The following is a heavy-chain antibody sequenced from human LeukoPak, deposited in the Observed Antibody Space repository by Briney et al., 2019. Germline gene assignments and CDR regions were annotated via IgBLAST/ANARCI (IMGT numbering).Heavy chain of an antibody. D-gene: IGHD6-13*01. Sequence: PGGSLRLSCAASGFTVSSIYMNWVRQAPGKGLEWVSVIYSGGTTYYADSVKGRFTISRDNSKNTLYLQMNRLRVEDTAVYFCARASTIGAAGLFDLWGQGTLVTASS. J-gene: IGHJ4*02. CDR2: IYSGGTT. V-gene: IGHV3-53*01. CDR1: GFTVSSIY. CDR3: ARASTIGAAGLFDL.